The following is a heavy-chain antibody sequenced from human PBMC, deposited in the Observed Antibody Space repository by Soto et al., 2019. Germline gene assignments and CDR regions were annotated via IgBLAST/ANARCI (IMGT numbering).Heavy chain of an antibody. J-gene: IGHJ5*02. V-gene: IGHV5-51*01. CDR1: GYKFAAYW. CDR3: ARGFTGSAGRFDP. Sequence: GESQKISCNGSGYKFAAYWIAWVRQMPGRRLEWMVVIHPGASETIYNSSFRGHFTISADKPLNMAYLHWDSLTASDSAIYYCARGFTGSAGRFDPWGQGTVVTVSS. CDR2: IHPGASET. D-gene: IGHD2-8*02.